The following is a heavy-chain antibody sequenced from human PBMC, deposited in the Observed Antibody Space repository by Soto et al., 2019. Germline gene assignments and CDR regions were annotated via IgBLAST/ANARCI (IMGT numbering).Heavy chain of an antibody. CDR1: GFTFSSYA. V-gene: IGHV3-30-3*01. J-gene: IGHJ6*02. Sequence: QVQLVESGGGVVQPGRSLRLSCAASGFTFSSYAMHWVRQAPGKGLEWVAVISYDGSNKYYADSVKGRFTISRDNSKNTLDLQMSSLRAEDTAVYYCARDLGNDYSNRRGPNDYYYYGMDVWGQGTTVTVSS. CDR2: ISYDGSNK. D-gene: IGHD4-4*01. CDR3: ARDLGNDYSNRRGPNDYYYYGMDV.